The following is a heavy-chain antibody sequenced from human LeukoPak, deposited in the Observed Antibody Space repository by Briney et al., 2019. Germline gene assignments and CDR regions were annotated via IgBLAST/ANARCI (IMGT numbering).Heavy chain of an antibody. CDR3: ARTENYIPEDWFDP. V-gene: IGHV4-59*08. Sequence: SETLSLTCTFSGGSISTYYWSWIRQPPGKGLEWIGYIYYSGSTNYNPSLKSRVTISLNTSKNQFSLRLRSVTAADTAVYYCARTENYIPEDWFDPWGQGTLVTVSS. CDR2: IYYSGST. D-gene: IGHD5-24*01. CDR1: GGSISTYY. J-gene: IGHJ5*02.